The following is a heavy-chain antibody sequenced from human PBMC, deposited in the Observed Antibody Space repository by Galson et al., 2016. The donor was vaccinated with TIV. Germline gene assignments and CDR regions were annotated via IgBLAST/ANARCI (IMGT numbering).Heavy chain of an antibody. CDR2: IDWDGDK. D-gene: IGHD6-25*01. J-gene: IGHJ4*02. Sequence: PALVKPTQTVTLTCTFSGFSLTTSGVSVVWIRQPPGKALEWLARIDWDGDKHFSASLKTRLSIAKDTSKSQVVLRLTDVDPVDTGTYYCARVPGGFSGFGPFDNWGQGTPVTVSS. V-gene: IGHV2-70*11. CDR1: GFSLTTSGVS. CDR3: ARVPGGFSGFGPFDN.